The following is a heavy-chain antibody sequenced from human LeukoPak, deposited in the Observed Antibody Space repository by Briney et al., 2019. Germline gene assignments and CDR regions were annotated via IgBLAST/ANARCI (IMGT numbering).Heavy chain of an antibody. V-gene: IGHV4-39*07. CDR2: IYYSGST. CDR1: GGSISSSSYY. CDR3: ARGGRSSWYRGYYFDY. Sequence: PSETLSLTCTVSGGSISSSSYYWGWIRQPPGKGLEWIGSIYYSGSTYYNPSLKRRVTISVDTSKNQFSLKLSSVTAADTAVYYCARGGRSSWYRGYYFDYWGQGTLVTVSS. D-gene: IGHD6-13*01. J-gene: IGHJ4*02.